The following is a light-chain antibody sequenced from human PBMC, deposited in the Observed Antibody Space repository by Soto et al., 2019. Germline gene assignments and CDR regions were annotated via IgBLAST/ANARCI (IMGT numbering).Light chain of an antibody. V-gene: IGKV1-39*01. CDR3: QQSHSTPWT. CDR1: QSISNY. J-gene: IGKJ1*01. Sequence: DIQMTQPPSSLSASVGDRVTITCRASQSISNYLNWYQQKPGKAPKLLIYAASSLQSGVPSRFSGSGSGTDFTLTITSLEPEDFATYYCQQSHSTPWTFGQGTKVDIK. CDR2: AAS.